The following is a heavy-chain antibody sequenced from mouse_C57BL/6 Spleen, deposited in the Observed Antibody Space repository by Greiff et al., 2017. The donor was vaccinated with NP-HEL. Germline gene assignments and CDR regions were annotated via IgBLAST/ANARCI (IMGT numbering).Heavy chain of an antibody. V-gene: IGHV5-6*01. Sequence: EVQVVESGGDLVKPGGSLKLSCAASGFTFSSYGMSWVRQTPDKRLEWVATISSGGSYTYYPDSVKGRFTISEDNAKNTLYLQMSSMKSEDTAMYYCARHNTTVVATYFDYWGQGTTLTVSS. CDR3: ARHNTTVVATYFDY. CDR2: ISSGGSYT. D-gene: IGHD1-1*01. CDR1: GFTFSSYG. J-gene: IGHJ2*01.